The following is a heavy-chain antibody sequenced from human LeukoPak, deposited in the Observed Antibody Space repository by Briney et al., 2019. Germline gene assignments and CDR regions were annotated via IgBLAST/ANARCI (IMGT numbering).Heavy chain of an antibody. CDR1: GGTFGSYA. Sequence: SVKVSCKASGGTFGSYAISWVGQAPGQGLEWMGGIIPIFGTANYAQKFQGRVTITTDESASTAYMELSSLRSEDTAVYYCARDKGNDSSGYPFDYWGQGTLVTVSS. V-gene: IGHV1-69*05. CDR2: IIPIFGTA. J-gene: IGHJ4*02. D-gene: IGHD3-22*01. CDR3: ARDKGNDSSGYPFDY.